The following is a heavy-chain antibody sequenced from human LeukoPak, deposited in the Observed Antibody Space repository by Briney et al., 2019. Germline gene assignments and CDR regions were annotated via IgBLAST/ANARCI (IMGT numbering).Heavy chain of an antibody. J-gene: IGHJ4*02. CDR3: ARAVVVVPAASGPFDY. D-gene: IGHD2-2*01. CDR2: IYYSGST. V-gene: IGHV4-59*12. CDR1: GGSISSYY. Sequence: SETLSLTCTVSGGSISSYYWSWIRQPPGKGLEWIGYIYYSGSTNYNPSLKSRVTISVDTSKNQFSLKLSSVTAADTAVYYCARAVVVVPAASGPFDYWGQGTLVTVSS.